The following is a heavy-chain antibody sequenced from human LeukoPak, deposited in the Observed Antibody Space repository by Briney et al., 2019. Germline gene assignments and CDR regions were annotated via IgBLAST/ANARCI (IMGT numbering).Heavy chain of an antibody. CDR2: IDDSGTT. CDR1: GGSFRGYR. CDR3: ARIYSDYIVY. J-gene: IGHJ4*02. V-gene: IGHV4-34*01. D-gene: IGHD1-26*01. Sequence: PSETLSLTCAVYGGSFRGYRWGWIRQSPGKGLEWIGEIDDSGTTNYNPSLKSRVTISVDTSKNQFSLKLNSVSAADMAVYYCARIYSDYIVYWSQGTLVTVSS.